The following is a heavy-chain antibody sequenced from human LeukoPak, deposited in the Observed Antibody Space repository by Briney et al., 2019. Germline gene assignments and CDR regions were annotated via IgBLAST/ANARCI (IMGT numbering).Heavy chain of an antibody. V-gene: IGHV3-21*01. J-gene: IGHJ5*02. CDR2: ISSSGNYI. CDR1: GFPFNTYA. CDR3: ARGTSSDVVYWFDP. Sequence: GGSLRLSCAASGFPFNTYAINWVRQAPGKGLEWVSSISSSGNYIYYADSVKGRFTISRGNAKNSLYLQMKSLRAEDTAMYYCARGTSSDVVYWFDPWGQGTLVTVSS. D-gene: IGHD2-2*01.